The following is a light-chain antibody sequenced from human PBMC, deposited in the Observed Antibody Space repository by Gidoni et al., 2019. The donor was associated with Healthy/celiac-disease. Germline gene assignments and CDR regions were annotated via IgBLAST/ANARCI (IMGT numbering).Light chain of an antibody. CDR3: QQSYSTPPFT. J-gene: IGKJ3*01. Sequence: DIQMTQSPSSLSASVGDRVTITCRASQSISSYLNWYQQKPGKAPKLLIYAASSLQSGVPSRFSGSGSGTDFTLTSSSLQPEDFATYYCQQSYSTPPFTFGPXTKVDIK. V-gene: IGKV1-39*01. CDR1: QSISSY. CDR2: AAS.